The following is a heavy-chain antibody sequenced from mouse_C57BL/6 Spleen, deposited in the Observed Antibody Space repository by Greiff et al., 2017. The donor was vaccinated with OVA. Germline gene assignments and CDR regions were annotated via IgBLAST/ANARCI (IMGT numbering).Heavy chain of an antibody. CDR2: INPYNGDT. J-gene: IGHJ2*01. Sequence: EVKLQESGPELVKPGDSVKISCKASGYSFTGYFMNWVMQSHGKSLEWIGRINPYNGDTFYNQKFKGKATLTVDKSSSTAHMELRSLTSEDSAVYYCARSGYYGSLDYWGQGTTLTVSS. CDR3: ARSGYYGSLDY. D-gene: IGHD1-1*01. V-gene: IGHV1-20*01. CDR1: GYSFTGYF.